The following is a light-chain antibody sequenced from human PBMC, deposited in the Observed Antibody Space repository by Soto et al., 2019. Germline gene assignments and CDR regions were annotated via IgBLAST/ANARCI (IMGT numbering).Light chain of an antibody. CDR1: ISNIGSNT. J-gene: IGLJ3*02. CDR3: AAWDDSLNGWV. V-gene: IGLV1-44*01. Sequence: QAVVTQPPSASGTPGQRVTISCSGSISNIGSNTVNWYQQLPGTAPKLLIYSNYQRPSGVPDRFSGSKSGTSASLAISGLQSEDEADYYCAAWDDSLNGWVFGGGTKVTVL. CDR2: SNY.